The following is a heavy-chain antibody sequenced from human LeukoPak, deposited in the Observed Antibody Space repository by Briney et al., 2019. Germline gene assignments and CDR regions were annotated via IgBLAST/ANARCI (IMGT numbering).Heavy chain of an antibody. CDR3: ATLKATDYYDSSGYYHDY. Sequence: SVKVSCKASGGTFSSYAISWVQQAPGQGLEWMGGIIPILGTANYAQKFQGRVTITADESTSTAYMELSSLRSEDTAVYYCATLKATDYYDSSGYYHDYWGQGTLVTVSS. V-gene: IGHV1-69*13. CDR2: IIPILGTA. J-gene: IGHJ4*02. D-gene: IGHD3-22*01. CDR1: GGTFSSYA.